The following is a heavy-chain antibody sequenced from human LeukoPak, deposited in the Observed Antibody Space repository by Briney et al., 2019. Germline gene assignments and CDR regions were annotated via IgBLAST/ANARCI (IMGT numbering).Heavy chain of an antibody. V-gene: IGHV1-69*06. J-gene: IGHJ5*02. D-gene: IGHD3-10*01. CDR2: IIPIFGTA. CDR3: ASHNYCGVNWFDH. Sequence: SVKVSCKASGGTFSSYAISWVRQAPGQGLEWMGGIIPIFGTANYAQKFQGRVTITADKSTSTAYMELSSLRSEDTAVYYCASHNYCGVNWFDHWGQGTLVTVSS. CDR1: GGTFSSYA.